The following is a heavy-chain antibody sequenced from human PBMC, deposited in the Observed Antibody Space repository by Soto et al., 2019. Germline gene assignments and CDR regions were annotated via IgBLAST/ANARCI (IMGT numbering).Heavy chain of an antibody. CDR1: GFNFDSYA. CDR3: AKSVHSTVVTLFDY. J-gene: IGHJ4*02. D-gene: IGHD2-21*02. Sequence: EVQLLESGGGLVQPGGSLTLSCVASGFNFDSYAMTWVRQAPGKGLKWVSAVSSSGDVTYYTDSVKGRFTISRDNSQNTLYLQMSSLRAEDSAVYYCAKSVHSTVVTLFDYWGQGTLVTVSS. CDR2: VSSSGDVT. V-gene: IGHV3-23*01.